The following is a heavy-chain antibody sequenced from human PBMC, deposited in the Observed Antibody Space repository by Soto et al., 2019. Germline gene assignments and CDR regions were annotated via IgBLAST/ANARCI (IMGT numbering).Heavy chain of an antibody. CDR2: IYYSGST. D-gene: IGHD6-13*01. J-gene: IGHJ5*02. Sequence: SETLSLTCTVSGGSISSSSYYWGWIRQPPGKGLEWIGSIYYSGSTYYNPSLKSRVTISVDTSKNQFSLKLSSVTAADTAVYYCARHDPNLQAIAAADYNWFDPWGQGTLVTVSS. CDR3: ARHDPNLQAIAAADYNWFDP. CDR1: GGSISSSSYY. V-gene: IGHV4-39*01.